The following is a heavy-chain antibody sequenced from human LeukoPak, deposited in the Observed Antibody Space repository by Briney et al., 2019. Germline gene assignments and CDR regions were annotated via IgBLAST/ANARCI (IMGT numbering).Heavy chain of an antibody. J-gene: IGHJ5*02. V-gene: IGHV4-59*11. Sequence: SETLSLTCTVSGGSISSHYWSWIRQPPGKGLEWIGYIYYSGSTNYNPSLKSRVTISGDTSKNQFSLKLSSVTAADTAVYYCARGPLGYQLLYWFDPWGQGTLVTVSS. D-gene: IGHD2-2*01. CDR2: IYYSGST. CDR1: GGSISSHY. CDR3: ARGPLGYQLLYWFDP.